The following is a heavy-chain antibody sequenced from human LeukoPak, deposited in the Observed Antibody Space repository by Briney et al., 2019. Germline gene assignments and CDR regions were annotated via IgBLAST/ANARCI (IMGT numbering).Heavy chain of an antibody. J-gene: IGHJ4*02. CDR1: GFTFGDAW. D-gene: IGHD2-15*01. CDR2: IKSKSDGGTI. Sequence: GGSLRLSCVGSGFTFGDAWMSWVRQAPGKGLEWVGRIKSKSDGGTIDYAAPVKGRFTISRDDSRNTLYLQMNSLKTEDTAVYYCTTRRQDGWWGQGTLVTVS. V-gene: IGHV3-15*01. CDR3: TTRRQDGW.